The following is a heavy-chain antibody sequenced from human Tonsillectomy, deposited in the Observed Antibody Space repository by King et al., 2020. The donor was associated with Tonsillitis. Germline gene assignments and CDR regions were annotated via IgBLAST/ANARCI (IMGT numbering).Heavy chain of an antibody. CDR1: GGSFSSYA. D-gene: IGHD2-2*01. CDR3: ARGDIVVVPAAIGYYYYGMDV. J-gene: IGHJ6*02. V-gene: IGHV1-69*01. Sequence: VQLVESGAEVKKPGASVKVSCKASGGSFSSYAISWVRQAPGQGRGWRGGIIPFFGTANYAQKFQCRVTFTADESPSTAYMGLSSLRFEDTAVYYCARGDIVVVPAAIGYYYYGMDVWGQGTTVTVSS. CDR2: IIPFFGTA.